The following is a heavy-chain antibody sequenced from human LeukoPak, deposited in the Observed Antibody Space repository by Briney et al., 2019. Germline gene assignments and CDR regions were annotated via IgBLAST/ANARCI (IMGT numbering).Heavy chain of an antibody. CDR1: GYTFTGYY. V-gene: IGHV1-2*02. J-gene: IGHJ4*02. D-gene: IGHD6-13*01. CDR3: ARLAAAAGTDDY. Sequence: ASVKFSCKASGYTFTGYYMHWVRQAPGQGLEWMGWINPNSGGTNYAQKFQGRVTMTRDTSISTAYMELSRLRSDDTAVYYCARLAAAAGTDDYWGQGTLVTVYS. CDR2: INPNSGGT.